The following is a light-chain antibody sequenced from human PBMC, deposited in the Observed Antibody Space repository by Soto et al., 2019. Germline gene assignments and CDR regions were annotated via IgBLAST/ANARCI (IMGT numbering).Light chain of an antibody. J-gene: IGKJ3*01. CDR1: QSINNRY. V-gene: IGKV3-20*01. CDR3: QQFGSSPGFT. Sequence: EIVLTQSPGTLSLSPGERATLSCRASQSINNRYLAWYQQKPGQAPRLLIYAASSRATGIPDRFSASVAGPDFTLTISRLEPEDFAVYYCQQFGSSPGFTFGPGTKVDIK. CDR2: AAS.